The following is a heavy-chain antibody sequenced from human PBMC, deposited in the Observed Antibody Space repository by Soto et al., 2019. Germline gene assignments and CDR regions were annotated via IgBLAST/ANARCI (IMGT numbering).Heavy chain of an antibody. CDR2: IIHSGST. Sequence: QVQLQQWGAGLLKPSETLSLTCAVYGGSFSGYYWSWIRQPPGKGLEWLGEIIHSGSTNYNPSLKSRVTISLDPSKNQFSLKLSSVTAADTAVYYCARGSLEYSCYDWTPGGYYFDYWGQGTLVTVSS. D-gene: IGHD5-12*01. V-gene: IGHV4-34*01. CDR3: ARGSLEYSCYDWTPGGYYFDY. J-gene: IGHJ4*02. CDR1: GGSFSGYY.